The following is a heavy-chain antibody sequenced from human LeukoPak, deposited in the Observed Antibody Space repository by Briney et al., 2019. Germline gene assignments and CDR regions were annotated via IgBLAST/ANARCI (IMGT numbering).Heavy chain of an antibody. V-gene: IGHV4-4*07. Sequence: SETLSLTCVVSGGSTSAYYWNWIRQPAGGGLEWIGRLHSSGETTSNPSLMSRATMSLDTSRNHFSLNLTSVTAADTAIYYCATMFGESSDFDHWGQGTLVTVSS. CDR3: ATMFGESSDFDH. J-gene: IGHJ4*02. CDR1: GGSTSAYY. D-gene: IGHD3-10*02. CDR2: LHSSGET.